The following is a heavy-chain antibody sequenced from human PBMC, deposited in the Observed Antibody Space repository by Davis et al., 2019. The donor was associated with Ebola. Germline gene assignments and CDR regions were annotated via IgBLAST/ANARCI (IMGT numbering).Heavy chain of an antibody. CDR2: IKQDGSEK. Sequence: GESLKISCAASGFTFSSYWMSWVRQAPGKGLEWVANIKQDGSEKYYVDSVKGRFTISRDDSKNTLYLQMNSLRAEDTAVYYCSRAPDGMDVWGQGATVTVSS. CDR1: GFTFSSYW. J-gene: IGHJ6*02. V-gene: IGHV3-7*01. CDR3: SRAPDGMDV.